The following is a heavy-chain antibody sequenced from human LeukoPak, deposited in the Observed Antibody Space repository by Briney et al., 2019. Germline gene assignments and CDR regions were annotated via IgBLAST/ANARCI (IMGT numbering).Heavy chain of an antibody. D-gene: IGHD6-6*01. V-gene: IGHV1-18*01. CDR2: ISAYNGNT. CDR1: GYTFTSYG. J-gene: IGHJ5*02. CDR3: ARGIAAKANWFDP. Sequence: ASVTASXKASGYTFTSYGISWMRQAPGQGLEWMGWISAYNGNTKYAQKLQGRVTMTTDTSTSTAYMELRSLRSDDTAVYYCARGIAAKANWFDPWGQGTLVTVSS.